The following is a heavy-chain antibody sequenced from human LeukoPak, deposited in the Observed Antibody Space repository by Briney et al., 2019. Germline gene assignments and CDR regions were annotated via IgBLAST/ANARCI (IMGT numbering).Heavy chain of an antibody. CDR1: GFTFSSYS. D-gene: IGHD6-25*01. CDR2: ISSSSSYI. V-gene: IGHV3-21*01. CDR3: AREVKSDSSGQYYWDNYYYHGMDV. Sequence: PGGSLRLSCAASGFTFSSYSMNWVRQAPGKGLEWVSSISSSSSYIYYADSVKGRFTISRDNAKNSLYLQMNSLRAEDTAVYYCAREVKSDSSGQYYWDNYYYHGMDVWGQGTTVTVSS. J-gene: IGHJ6*02.